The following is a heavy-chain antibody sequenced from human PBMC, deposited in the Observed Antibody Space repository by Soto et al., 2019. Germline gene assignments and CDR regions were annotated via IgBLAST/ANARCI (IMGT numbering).Heavy chain of an antibody. CDR2: IYYSGST. D-gene: IGHD6-19*01. V-gene: IGHV4-61*01. CDR1: GGSVSSGSYY. J-gene: IGHJ5*02. CDR3: AIDPEIAVAGKCRFDP. Sequence: SETLSLTCTVSGGSVSSGSYYWSWSLQPPGKGLEWFGSIYYSGSTNYNPPLKGRVTMSVDTSKNQFSLKLSSVTAADTAVYYCAIDPEIAVAGKCRFDPWGQGTLVTVSS.